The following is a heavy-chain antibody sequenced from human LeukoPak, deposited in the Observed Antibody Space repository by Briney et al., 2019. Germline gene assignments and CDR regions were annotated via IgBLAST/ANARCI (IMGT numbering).Heavy chain of an antibody. V-gene: IGHV3-7*01. CDR3: AREETGLYYFDY. CDR2: IDQDGSEK. J-gene: IGHJ4*02. CDR1: RFTFSNYW. D-gene: IGHD3-9*01. Sequence: GGSLRLSCAASRFTFSNYWMSWVRQAPGKGLEWVANIDQDGSEKYYAESVRGRFTISRDNAKNSLYLQMNSLRAEDTAVYYCAREETGLYYFDYWGQGTLVTVSS.